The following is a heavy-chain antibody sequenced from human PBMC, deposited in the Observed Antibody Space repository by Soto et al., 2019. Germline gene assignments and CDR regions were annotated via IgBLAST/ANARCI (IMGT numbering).Heavy chain of an antibody. D-gene: IGHD1-1*01. CDR3: ARDSHAQWTTTGVGFDP. CDR2: IYYSGST. V-gene: IGHV4-30-4*01. CDR1: GGSISSGDYY. Sequence: QVQLQESGPGLVKPSQTLSLTCTVSGGSISSGDYYWSWIRQPPGKGLEWIGYIYYSGSTYYNPSLKSRVTISVDTSKNQFSLKLSSVTAADTAVYYCARDSHAQWTTTGVGFDPWGQGTLVTVSS. J-gene: IGHJ5*02.